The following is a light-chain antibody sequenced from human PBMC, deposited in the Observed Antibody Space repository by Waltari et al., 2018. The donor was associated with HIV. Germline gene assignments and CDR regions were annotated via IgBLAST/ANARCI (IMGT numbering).Light chain of an antibody. Sequence: VMTQSPATLSVSPGGSATISCRTSDSIGNNLIWYQQRPGQAPRVLIGGASTRAPSIPGRITGSGSGTEFTLTINNLQPEDTAVYYCHQHNYSPRSFGQGT. CDR1: DSIGNN. V-gene: IGKV3-15*01. J-gene: IGKJ1*01. CDR3: HQHNYSPRS. CDR2: GAS.